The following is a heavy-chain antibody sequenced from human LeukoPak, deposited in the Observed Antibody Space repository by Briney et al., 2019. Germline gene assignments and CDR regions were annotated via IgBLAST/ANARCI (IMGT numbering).Heavy chain of an antibody. Sequence: ASVKVSCKASGYTFTSYDINWVRQATGQGLEWMGWMNPNSGNTGYAQKFQGRVTMTRNTSISTAYMELSSLRSEDTAVYYCARDFRVSAGAPGYWGQGTLVTVSS. V-gene: IGHV1-8*01. CDR2: MNPNSGNT. D-gene: IGHD1-26*01. CDR1: GYTFTSYD. J-gene: IGHJ4*02. CDR3: ARDFRVSAGAPGY.